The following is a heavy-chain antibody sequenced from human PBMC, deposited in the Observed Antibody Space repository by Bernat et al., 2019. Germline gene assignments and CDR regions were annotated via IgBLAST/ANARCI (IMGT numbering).Heavy chain of an antibody. CDR3: AKVLTGLRWSIPFDY. CDR2: ISYDGSNK. D-gene: IGHD4-23*01. J-gene: IGHJ4*02. Sequence: QVQLAESGGGVVQPGRSLRLSCAASGFIFSNYGMHWVRQAPGKGLEWVAVISYDGSNKYYADSVKGRFTISRDDSKNTLYLQMNSLRAEDTAVYYCAKVLTGLRWSIPFDYWGQGTLVTVSS. CDR1: GFIFSNYG. V-gene: IGHV3-30*18.